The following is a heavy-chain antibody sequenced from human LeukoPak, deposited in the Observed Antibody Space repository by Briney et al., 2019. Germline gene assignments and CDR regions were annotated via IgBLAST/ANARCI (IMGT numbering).Heavy chain of an antibody. J-gene: IGHJ3*02. CDR1: GFTLSSYE. Sequence: PGGSLRLSCTASGFTLSSYEMSWIRQAPGKGLEWVSSIDYSGGNTYYSDSVKGRFTISRDNSKNTLYLQMNSLRTEDTAVYYCAKLTVPLDAFDIWGQGTMVTVSS. CDR3: AKLTVPLDAFDI. D-gene: IGHD2-2*01. V-gene: IGHV3-23*01. CDR2: IDYSGGNT.